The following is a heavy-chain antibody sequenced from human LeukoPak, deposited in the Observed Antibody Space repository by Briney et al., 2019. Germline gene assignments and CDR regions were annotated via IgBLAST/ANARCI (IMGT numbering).Heavy chain of an antibody. V-gene: IGHV3-21*01. D-gene: IGHD6-19*01. CDR2: ISSTSVYT. CDR3: ARDPVAGTVGYFDY. Sequence: GGSLRLSCAASGFTFRIYSMNWVRQAPGKGLEWVSSISSTSVYTYYADSVKGRFTISRDNSKNTLYLQMNSLRAEDTAVYYCARDPVAGTVGYFDYWGQGTLVTVSS. CDR1: GFTFRIYS. J-gene: IGHJ4*02.